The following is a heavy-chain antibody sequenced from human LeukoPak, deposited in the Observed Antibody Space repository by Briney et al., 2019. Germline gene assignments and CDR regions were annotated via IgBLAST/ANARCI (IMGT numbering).Heavy chain of an antibody. CDR2: IYHSGST. J-gene: IGHJ3*02. Sequence: PSETLSLTCTVSGGSISSGGYYWSWIRQPPGKGLEWIGYIYHSGSTYYNPSLKSRVTISVDTSKNQFSLKLSSVTAADTAVYYCARRGGRPRTAGQGKVAVAGGRAFDIWGQGTMVTVSS. V-gene: IGHV4-30-2*01. CDR3: ARRGGRPRTAGQGKVAVAGGRAFDI. D-gene: IGHD6-19*01. CDR1: GGSISSGGYY.